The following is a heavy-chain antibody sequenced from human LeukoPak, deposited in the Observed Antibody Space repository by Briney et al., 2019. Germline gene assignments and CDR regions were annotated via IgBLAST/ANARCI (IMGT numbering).Heavy chain of an antibody. Sequence: ASVKVSCKASGYTFTGYYMHWVRQAPGQGLEWMGWINPNSGGTNYAQKFQGRVTMTRGTSISTAYMELSRLRSDDTAVYYCARAGIAVGYNWFDPWGQGTLVTVSS. CDR1: GYTFTGYY. CDR2: INPNSGGT. V-gene: IGHV1-2*02. CDR3: ARAGIAVGYNWFDP. J-gene: IGHJ5*02. D-gene: IGHD6-19*01.